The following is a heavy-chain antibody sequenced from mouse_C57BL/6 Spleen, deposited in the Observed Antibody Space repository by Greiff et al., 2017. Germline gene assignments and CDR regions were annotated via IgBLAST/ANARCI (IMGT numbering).Heavy chain of an antibody. Sequence: QVQLQQPGAELVRPGASVKLSCKASGYTFTSYWMHWVKQRPIQGLEWIGNIDPSDSETHYNQKFKDKATLTVDKSSSTAYMQLSSLTSADSAVYDCAGEGESYDGAMDYWGQGTSLTVAS. D-gene: IGHD2-3*01. CDR3: AGEGESYDGAMDY. CDR2: IDPSDSET. J-gene: IGHJ4*01. CDR1: GYTFTSYW. V-gene: IGHV1-52*01.